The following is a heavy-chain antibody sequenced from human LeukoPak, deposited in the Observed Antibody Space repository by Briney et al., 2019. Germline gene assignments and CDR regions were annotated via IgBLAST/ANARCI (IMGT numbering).Heavy chain of an antibody. J-gene: IGHJ6*03. V-gene: IGHV5-51*01. Sequence: GESLKISCKGSGYSFTSYWIGWVRQMPGKGLEWMGIIYPGDSDTRYSPSFQGQVTISADKSISTAYLQWSSLKASDTAMYYCARHELRVNYGDYYYYYMDVWGKGTTVTVSS. CDR3: ARHELRVNYGDYYYYYMDV. CDR1: GYSFTSYW. CDR2: IYPGDSDT. D-gene: IGHD4-17*01.